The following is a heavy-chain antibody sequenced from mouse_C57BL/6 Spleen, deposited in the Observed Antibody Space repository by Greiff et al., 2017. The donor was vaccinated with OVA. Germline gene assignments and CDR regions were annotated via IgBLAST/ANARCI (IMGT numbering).Heavy chain of an antibody. CDR3: ARGDYGSSLFDY. D-gene: IGHD1-1*01. V-gene: IGHV1-82*01. Sequence: QVQLQQSGPELVKPGASVKISCKASGYAFSSSWMKWVKQRPGKGLEWIGRIYPGDGDTNYNGKFKGKATLTADKSSSTAYMQLSSLTSEDSAVYFCARGDYGSSLFDYWGQGTTLTVSS. CDR1: GYAFSSSW. CDR2: IYPGDGDT. J-gene: IGHJ2*01.